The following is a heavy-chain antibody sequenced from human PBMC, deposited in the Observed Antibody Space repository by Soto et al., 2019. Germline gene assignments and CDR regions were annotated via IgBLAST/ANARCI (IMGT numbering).Heavy chain of an antibody. J-gene: IGHJ4*02. CDR2: ISISGTYI. CDR3: ARDPYCSSTSCYLDV. V-gene: IGHV3-21*01. CDR1: GFTFSSYT. D-gene: IGHD2-2*01. Sequence: PGGSLRLSCAASGFTFSSYTMNWVRQDPGKGLEWVSSISISGTYIYYADSVRGRFTVSRDNAKDSLYPQMNSLRVDDTAIYYCARDPYCSSTSCYLDVWGQGALVTVSS.